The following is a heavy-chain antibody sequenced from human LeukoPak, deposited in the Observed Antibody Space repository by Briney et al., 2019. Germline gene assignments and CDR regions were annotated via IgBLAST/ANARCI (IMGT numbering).Heavy chain of an antibody. CDR1: GRSFSGYY. V-gene: IGHV4-34*01. Sequence: PSETLSLTCAVYGRSFSGYYWSWIRQPPGKGLEWIGEINHSGSTNYNPSLKSRVTISVDTSKNQFSLKLSSVTAADTAVYYCARGSLRFLEWSQRCNWFDPWGQGTLVTVSS. D-gene: IGHD3-3*01. CDR3: ARGSLRFLEWSQRCNWFDP. J-gene: IGHJ5*02. CDR2: INHSGST.